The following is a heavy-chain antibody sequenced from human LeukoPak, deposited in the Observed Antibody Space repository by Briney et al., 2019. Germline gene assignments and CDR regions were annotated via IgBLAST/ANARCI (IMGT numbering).Heavy chain of an antibody. J-gene: IGHJ4*02. V-gene: IGHV4-34*01. CDR1: GGSFSGYY. D-gene: IGHD3-9*01. CDR2: INHSGST. Sequence: SETLSLTCAVYGGSFSGYYWSWIRQSPGKGLEWIGEINHSGSTNYNPSLKSRVTISVDTSKNQFSLKLSSVTAADTAVYYCARVEGDYDFLTGYYKYGKYYFDYGGQGTLVTVSS. CDR3: ARVEGDYDFLTGYYKYGKYYFDY.